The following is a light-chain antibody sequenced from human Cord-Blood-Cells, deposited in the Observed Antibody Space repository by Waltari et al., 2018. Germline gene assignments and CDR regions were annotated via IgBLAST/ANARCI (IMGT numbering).Light chain of an antibody. Sequence: QSVLTQPPSVSGAPGQRVTISCTGSSPNIGAGYDVHWYQQLPVTAPKLLIYGNSNRPSGVPDRFAGAKSGTSASLAITGLQAEDEADYYCQSYDSSLSGNWVFGGGTKLTVL. J-gene: IGLJ3*02. CDR3: QSYDSSLSGNWV. V-gene: IGLV1-40*01. CDR1: SPNIGAGYD. CDR2: GNS.